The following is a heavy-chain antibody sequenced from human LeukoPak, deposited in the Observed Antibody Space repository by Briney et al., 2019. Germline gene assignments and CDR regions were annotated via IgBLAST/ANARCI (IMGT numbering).Heavy chain of an antibody. D-gene: IGHD3-22*01. Sequence: ASVKVSCKASGYTFTSYDINWVRQATGQGLEWMGWMNPNSGNTGYAQKFQGRVTMTRNTSISTAYMELSSLRSEDTAVYYCATGTPLHAIGGYGYWGQGTLVTVSS. V-gene: IGHV1-8*01. J-gene: IGHJ4*02. CDR2: MNPNSGNT. CDR1: GYTFTSYD. CDR3: ATGTPLHAIGGYGY.